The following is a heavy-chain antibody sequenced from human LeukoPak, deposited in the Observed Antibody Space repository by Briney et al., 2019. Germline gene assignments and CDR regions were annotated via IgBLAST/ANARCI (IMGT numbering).Heavy chain of an antibody. CDR3: ARGTVVTPAGAHHYYYGMDA. CDR1: GFIFSNSA. V-gene: IGHV3-21*01. CDR2: INNDGSYI. J-gene: IGHJ6*02. D-gene: IGHD4-23*01. Sequence: GGSLRLSCAASGFIFSNSAMNWVRQAPGKGLEWVSSINNDGSYIYYAGSVKGRFTISRDNAKNSLYLRLNSLRVEDTAVYYCARGTVVTPAGAHHYYYGMDAWGQGTTVTVSS.